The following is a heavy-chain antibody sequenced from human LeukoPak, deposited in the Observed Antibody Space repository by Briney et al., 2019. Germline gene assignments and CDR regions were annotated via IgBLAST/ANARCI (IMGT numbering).Heavy chain of an antibody. CDR1: GGSISSSNW. D-gene: IGHD4-17*01. CDR2: IYHSGST. CDR3: ARASHDYGDYSHFDY. V-gene: IGHV4-4*02. J-gene: IGHJ4*02. Sequence: KSSGTLSLTCAVSGGSISSSNWWSWVRQPPGKGLEWIGEIYHSGSTNYNPSLQSRVTISIDKSKNQLSLKLSSVTAADTAVYYCARASHDYGDYSHFDYWGQGTLVTVSS.